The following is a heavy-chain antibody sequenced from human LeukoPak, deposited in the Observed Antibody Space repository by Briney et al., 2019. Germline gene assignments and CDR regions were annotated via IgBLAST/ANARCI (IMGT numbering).Heavy chain of an antibody. V-gene: IGHV3-23*01. J-gene: IGHJ6*03. CDR2: ISGSGGST. CDR1: GFTFSSYA. CDR3: AKDLSNYDIKYYYYMDV. D-gene: IGHD3-3*01. Sequence: GGSLRLSCAASGFTFSSYAMSWVHQAPGKGLEWVSAISGSGGSTYYADSVKGRFTISRDNSKNTLYLQMNSLRAEDTAVYYCAKDLSNYDIKYYYYMDVWGKGTTVTVSS.